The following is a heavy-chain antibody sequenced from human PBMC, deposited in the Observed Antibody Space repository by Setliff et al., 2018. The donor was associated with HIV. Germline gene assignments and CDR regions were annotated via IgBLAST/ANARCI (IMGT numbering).Heavy chain of an antibody. Sequence: ASVKVSCKASGGTFSSYPISWVRQAPGQGLAWMGGIIPIFGTTHYAQKFQGRVTVTADESTSTAYMQLSSLRSDDTAVYYCARGRNYDSSGYGDYYYYMDVWGKGTTVTVSS. D-gene: IGHD3-22*01. V-gene: IGHV1-69*13. J-gene: IGHJ6*03. CDR3: ARGRNYDSSGYGDYYYYMDV. CDR1: GGTFSSYP. CDR2: IIPIFGTT.